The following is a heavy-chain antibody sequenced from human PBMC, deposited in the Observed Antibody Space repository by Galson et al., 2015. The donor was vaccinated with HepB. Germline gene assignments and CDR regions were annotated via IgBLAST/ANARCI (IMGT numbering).Heavy chain of an antibody. V-gene: IGHV3-66*02. Sequence: SLRLSCAASGFTFNDYNMIWVRQAPGMGLEWVSVIYSDGSIYYIDSVKGRFIISRDNSKNTLYLQMNSLRAEDTAVYYCASGRGFWSGYSQDYWGQGTLVTVSS. J-gene: IGHJ4*02. CDR2: IYSDGSI. CDR1: GFTFNDYN. CDR3: ASGRGFWSGYSQDY. D-gene: IGHD3-3*01.